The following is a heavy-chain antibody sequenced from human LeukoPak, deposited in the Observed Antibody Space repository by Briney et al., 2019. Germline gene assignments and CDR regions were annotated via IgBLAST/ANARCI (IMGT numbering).Heavy chain of an antibody. CDR1: GFSLSTSGVG. CDR3: AHAYNTVRIGPPFDY. D-gene: IGHD4-17*01. CDR2: IYWDDDK. Sequence: VSGPTLVKPTQTLTLTCTFSGFSLSTSGVGVGWIRQPPGKALGWLALIYWDDDKRYSPSLKSRLTITKDTSKNQVVLTMTNMDPVDTATYYCAHAYNTVRIGPPFDYWGQRTLVTVSS. V-gene: IGHV2-5*02. J-gene: IGHJ4*02.